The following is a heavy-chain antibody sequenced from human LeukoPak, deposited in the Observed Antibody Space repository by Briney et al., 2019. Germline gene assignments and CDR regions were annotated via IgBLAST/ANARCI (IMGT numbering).Heavy chain of an antibody. CDR2: FDPEDGET. V-gene: IGHV1-24*01. CDR3: ATAPRRYDFWSGLVVDY. Sequence: ASVKVSCKVSGYTLTELSMHWVRQAPGKGLEWMGGFDPEDGETIYAQKFQGRVTMTEDTSTDTAYMELSSLRSEDTAVYYCATAPRRYDFWSGLVVDYWGQGTLVTVSS. D-gene: IGHD3-3*01. CDR1: GYTLTELS. J-gene: IGHJ4*02.